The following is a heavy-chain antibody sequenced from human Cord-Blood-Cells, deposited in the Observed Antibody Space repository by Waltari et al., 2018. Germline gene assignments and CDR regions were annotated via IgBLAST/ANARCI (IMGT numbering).Heavy chain of an antibody. CDR1: GYTFTSYS. D-gene: IGHD3-3*01. Sequence: QVQLVQSGAEVKKPGASVKVSCKASGYTFTSYSMHCVRQAPGQGLEWMGIINPSGGSTSYAQKFQGRVTMTRDTSTSTVYMELSSLRSEDTAVYYCARATIFGVVIDYWGQGTLVTVSS. V-gene: IGHV1-46*01. J-gene: IGHJ4*02. CDR2: INPSGGST. CDR3: ARATIFGVVIDY.